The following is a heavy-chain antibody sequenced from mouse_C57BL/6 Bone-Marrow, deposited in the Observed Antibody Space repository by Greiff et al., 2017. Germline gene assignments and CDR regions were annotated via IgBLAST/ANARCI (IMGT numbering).Heavy chain of an antibody. J-gene: IGHJ2*01. CDR2: INPSSGYT. Sequence: VQLQQSGAELAKPGASVKLSCKASGYTFTSYWMHWVKQRPGQGLEWIGYINPSSGYTKYKQKFKDQASLPADNSSSTAYMQLSSLTYEDSAVYYCASPFITTVVPFDYWGQGTTLTVSS. CDR3: ASPFITTVVPFDY. CDR1: GYTFTSYW. D-gene: IGHD1-1*01. V-gene: IGHV1-7*01.